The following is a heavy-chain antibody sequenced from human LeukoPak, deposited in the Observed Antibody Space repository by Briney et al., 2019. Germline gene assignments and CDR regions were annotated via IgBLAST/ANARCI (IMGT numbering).Heavy chain of an antibody. D-gene: IGHD6-19*01. CDR3: ARAVKMYSSGWYWVDY. J-gene: IGHJ4*02. CDR1: GFTFSSYS. Sequence: GGSLRLSCAASGFTFSSYSMNWVRQAPGKGLEWVSSISSSSSYIYYADSVKGRFTISRDNAENSLYLQMNSLRAEDTAVYYCARAVKMYSSGWYWVDYWGQGTLVTVSS. CDR2: ISSSSSYI. V-gene: IGHV3-21*01.